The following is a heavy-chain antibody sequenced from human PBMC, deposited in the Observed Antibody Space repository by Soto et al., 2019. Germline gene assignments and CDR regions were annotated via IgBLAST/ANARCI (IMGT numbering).Heavy chain of an antibody. J-gene: IGHJ5*02. CDR3: ARGIPPATMVRGVRFDP. V-gene: IGHV4-34*01. CDR1: GGSFSGYY. D-gene: IGHD3-10*01. Sequence: LSLTCAVYGGSFSGYYWSWIRQPPGKGLEWIGEINHSGSTNYNPSLKSRVTISVDTSKNQFSLKLSSVTAADTAVYYCARGIPPATMVRGVRFDPWGQGTLVTVSS. CDR2: INHSGST.